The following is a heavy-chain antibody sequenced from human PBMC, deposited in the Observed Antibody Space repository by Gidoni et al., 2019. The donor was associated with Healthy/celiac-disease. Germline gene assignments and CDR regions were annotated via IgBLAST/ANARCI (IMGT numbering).Heavy chain of an antibody. CDR3: ARGYYDSSGYFASSEIYYFDY. Sequence: EVQLVASGGGLVQPGGSLRLSFSTSRFTSRSFEMNWVRQAPGKGLEWISYISSSGSIIYYADSVEGRFTISRDNANNSLYLQMSSLRAEDTAIYYCARGYYDSSGYFASSEIYYFDYWGQGTLVTVSS. V-gene: IGHV3-48*03. CDR1: RFTSRSFE. J-gene: IGHJ4*02. D-gene: IGHD3-22*01. CDR2: ISSSGSII.